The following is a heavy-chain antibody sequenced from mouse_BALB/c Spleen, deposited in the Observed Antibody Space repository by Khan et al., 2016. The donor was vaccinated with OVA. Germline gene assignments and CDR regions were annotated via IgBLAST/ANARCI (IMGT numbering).Heavy chain of an antibody. Sequence: EVKVVESGGDLVEPGGSLKLSCAASGFTFSTYGMSWVRQTPDKRLEWVATISTGGHYTYYPDSVRGRFTISRDNAKNTLYLQMTSLKSEDTAMFYCARLAYYYDSEGFAYWGQGTLVTVSA. V-gene: IGHV5-6*01. J-gene: IGHJ3*01. CDR1: GFTFSTYG. CDR3: ARLAYYYDSEGFAY. D-gene: IGHD1-1*01. CDR2: ISTGGHYT.